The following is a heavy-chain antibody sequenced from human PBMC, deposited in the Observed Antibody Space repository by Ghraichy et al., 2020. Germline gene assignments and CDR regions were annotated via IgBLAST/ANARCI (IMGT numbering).Heavy chain of an antibody. D-gene: IGHD2-21*01. J-gene: IGHJ4*02. CDR2: ITDSGSST. V-gene: IGHV3-23*01. CDR3: AKTPSTYCGGDCGGY. CDR1: GFSFSSYT. Sequence: GGSLRLSCAATGFSFSSYTMHWVRQAPGKGLEWVSGITDSGSSTYYADSVKGRFTISRDNSKSTLYLQMNSLRAEDTAVYYCAKTPSTYCGGDCGGYWGQGTLFTVSS.